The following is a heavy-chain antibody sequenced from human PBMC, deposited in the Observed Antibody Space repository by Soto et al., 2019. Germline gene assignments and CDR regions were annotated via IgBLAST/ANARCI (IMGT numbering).Heavy chain of an antibody. V-gene: IGHV3-23*01. CDR1: GFTFSSYA. CDR3: AKRGGYSYGYGPFAS. CDR2: ISGSGGST. D-gene: IGHD5-18*01. J-gene: IGHJ4*02. Sequence: EVQLLESGGGLVQPGGSLRLSCAASGFTFSSYAMSWVRQAPGKGLEWVSAISGSGGSTYYADSVKGRFTISRDNSKHTRYLQMNSLRAEDTAVYYCAKRGGYSYGYGPFASWGQGTLVTVSS.